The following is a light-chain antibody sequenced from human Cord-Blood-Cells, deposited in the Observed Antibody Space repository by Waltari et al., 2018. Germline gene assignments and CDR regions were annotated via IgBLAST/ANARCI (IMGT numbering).Light chain of an antibody. J-gene: IGKJ5*01. CDR3: QQRSNWPPIT. Sequence: EIVLTQSPATLSLSPGARATLSCRASQSVISYLAWYQQKPGQAPRLLIYEASNRATGIPARFSGSGSGTDFTLTISSLEPEDFAVYYCQQRSNWPPITFGQGTRLEIK. CDR2: EAS. CDR1: QSVISY. V-gene: IGKV3-11*01.